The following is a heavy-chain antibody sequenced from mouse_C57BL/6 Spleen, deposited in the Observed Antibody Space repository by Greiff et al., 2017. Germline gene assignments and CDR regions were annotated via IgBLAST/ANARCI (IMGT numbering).Heavy chain of an antibody. CDR1: GFTFSDYY. V-gene: IGHV5-12*01. Sequence: EVNLVESGGGLVQPGGSLKLSCAASGFTFSDYYMYWVRQTPEKRLEWVAYISNGGGSTYYPDTVKGRFTISRDNAKNTLYLQMSRLKSEDTAMYYCARHYDYDWYFDVWGTGTTVTVSS. CDR3: ARHYDYDWYFDV. D-gene: IGHD2-4*01. CDR2: ISNGGGST. J-gene: IGHJ1*03.